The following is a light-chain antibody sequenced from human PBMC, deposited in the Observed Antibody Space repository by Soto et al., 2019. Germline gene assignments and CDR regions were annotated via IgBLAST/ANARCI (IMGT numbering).Light chain of an antibody. CDR3: QQYHTGPIT. Sequence: DIVMTQSPATLSVAPGERVTFSCRASQGVSRKLAWYQHKPGQAPRLLISGASTGATGIPARFSGSGSGTDFTLTISSLQSEDCAIYYCQQYHTGPITFGGGTKVEIK. CDR2: GAS. CDR1: QGVSRK. J-gene: IGKJ4*01. V-gene: IGKV3-15*01.